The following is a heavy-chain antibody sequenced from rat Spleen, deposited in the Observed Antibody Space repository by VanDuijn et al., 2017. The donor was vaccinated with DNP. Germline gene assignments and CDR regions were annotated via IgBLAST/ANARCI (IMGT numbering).Heavy chain of an antibody. Sequence: QVQLKESGPGLVQPSQTLSLTCTVSGLSLTSNSVSWIRQPPGKGLEWMGVLWSNGGTDYNSAIKSRLSISRDTAKSQVFLKMNSLQTEDTAMYFCARSHTMGITPLFYWGQGTLVTVSS. CDR3: ARSHTMGITPLFY. J-gene: IGHJ3*01. D-gene: IGHD1-9*01. CDR2: LWSNGGT. CDR1: GLSLTSNS. V-gene: IGHV2-47*01.